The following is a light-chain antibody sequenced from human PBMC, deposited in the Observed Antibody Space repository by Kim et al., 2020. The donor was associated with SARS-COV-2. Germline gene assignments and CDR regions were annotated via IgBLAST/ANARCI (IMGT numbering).Light chain of an antibody. CDR1: SLRSYY. Sequence: ALGQTVRITCKGKSLRSYYATWYKQKPGQAPILGIYGKNNRPSGIPDRFSGSSSGNTASLTITGTQAGDEADYYCNSRDSNDNVVFGGGTKLTVL. CDR3: NSRDSNDNVV. V-gene: IGLV3-19*01. J-gene: IGLJ2*01. CDR2: GKN.